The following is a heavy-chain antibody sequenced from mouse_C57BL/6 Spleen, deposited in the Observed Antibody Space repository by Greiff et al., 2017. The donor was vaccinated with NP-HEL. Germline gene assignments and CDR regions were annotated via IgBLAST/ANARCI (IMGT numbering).Heavy chain of an antibody. CDR1: GYTFTSYW. V-gene: IGHV1-69*01. CDR2: IDPSDSYT. J-gene: IGHJ1*03. CDR3: ARGGDYYGSYWYFDV. D-gene: IGHD1-1*01. Sequence: QVQLQQPGAELVMPGASVKLSCKASGYTFTSYWMHWVKQRPGQGLEWIGEIDPSDSYTNYNQKFKGKSTLTVDESSSTAYMQLSSLTSEDSAVYYCARGGDYYGSYWYFDVWGTGTTVTVSS.